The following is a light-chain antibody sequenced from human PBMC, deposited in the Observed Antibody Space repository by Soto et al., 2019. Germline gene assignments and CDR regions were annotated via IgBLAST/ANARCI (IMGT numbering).Light chain of an antibody. CDR2: GAS. CDR3: QQYGSSLSIT. Sequence: EIVLTQSPGTLSLSPGERVTLSCRASQSVSSSYLAWYQQKPGQAPRLLIYGASSRATGISDRFSGSGSGTDFTLTISRLKPEDFAVYYCQQYGSSLSITFGQGTRLENK. J-gene: IGKJ5*01. V-gene: IGKV3-20*01. CDR1: QSVSSSY.